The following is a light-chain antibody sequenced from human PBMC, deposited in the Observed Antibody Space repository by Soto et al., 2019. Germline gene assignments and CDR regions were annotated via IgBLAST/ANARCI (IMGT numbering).Light chain of an antibody. J-gene: IGLJ2*01. CDR3: SSYAGSNNVVV. CDR2: EVS. Sequence: QSVLTQPPSASGSPGQSVTISCTGTSSDVGGYNYVSWYQQHPGKAPKLMIYEVSKRPSGVPDRFSGSKSGITASLTVSGFQAEDEADYYCSSYAGSNNVVVFGGGTKLTVL. CDR1: SSDVGGYNY. V-gene: IGLV2-8*01.